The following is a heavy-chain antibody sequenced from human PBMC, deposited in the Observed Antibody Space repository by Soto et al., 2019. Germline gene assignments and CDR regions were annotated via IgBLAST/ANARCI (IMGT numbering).Heavy chain of an antibody. Sequence: QVQLQESGPGLVKPSRTLSLNCTVSGGSISSGDYYWSWIRQPPGKGLEWIGYIYYSGSTYYNPSLQSRVTISVDTSKNRFSLKLSSVTAADTAVYYCARVGFGELLAHGMDVWGQGTTVTVSS. J-gene: IGHJ6*02. D-gene: IGHD3-10*01. V-gene: IGHV4-30-4*01. CDR1: GGSISSGDYY. CDR3: ARVGFGELLAHGMDV. CDR2: IYYSGST.